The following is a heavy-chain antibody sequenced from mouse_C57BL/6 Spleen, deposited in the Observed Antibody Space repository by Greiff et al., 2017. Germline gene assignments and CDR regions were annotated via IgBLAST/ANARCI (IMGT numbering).Heavy chain of an antibody. CDR2: ISYDGSN. D-gene: IGHD2-12*01. J-gene: IGHJ1*03. CDR3: AREGLYDGGYFDV. CDR1: GYSITSGYY. Sequence: ASQSLSLTCSVTGYSITSGYYWNWIRQFPGNKLEWMGYISYDGSNNYNPSLKNRISITRDTSKNQFFLKLNSVTTEDTATYYCAREGLYDGGYFDVWGTGTTVTVSS. V-gene: IGHV3-6*01.